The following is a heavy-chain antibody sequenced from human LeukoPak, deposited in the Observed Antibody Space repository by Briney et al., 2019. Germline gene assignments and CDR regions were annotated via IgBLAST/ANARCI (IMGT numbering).Heavy chain of an antibody. Sequence: PSESLSLTCTVSGGSISGSYWSWIRQPPGKGLEWIAYMYNSGSTNYNPSLKSRVTISIDTSKNQFSLKLSSLTAADTAIYYCARGIESYGDYGYWGQGILVTVSS. CDR2: MYNSGST. CDR3: ARGIESYGDYGY. J-gene: IGHJ4*02. V-gene: IGHV4-59*01. D-gene: IGHD4-17*01. CDR1: GGSISGSY.